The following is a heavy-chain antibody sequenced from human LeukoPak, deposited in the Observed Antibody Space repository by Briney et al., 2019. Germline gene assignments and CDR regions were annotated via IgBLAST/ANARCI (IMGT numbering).Heavy chain of an antibody. V-gene: IGHV3-66*01. CDR3: SRDLTS. Sequence: GGSLRLSCAASGFTVSNNYMSWARQAPGKGLEWVSVIYSGGNTYYADSVEGRFTISRDNSENTLYLQMNSLRAEDTAMYFCSRDLTSWGQGTLVTVSS. J-gene: IGHJ5*02. CDR2: IYSGGNT. CDR1: GFTVSNNY.